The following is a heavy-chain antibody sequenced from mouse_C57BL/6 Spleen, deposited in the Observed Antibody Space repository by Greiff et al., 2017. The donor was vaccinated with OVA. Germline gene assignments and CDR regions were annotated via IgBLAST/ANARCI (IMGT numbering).Heavy chain of an antibody. CDR2: IDPSDSET. Sequence: QVHVKQPGAELVRPGSSVKLSCKASGYTFTSYWMHWVKQRPIQGLEWIGNIDPSDSETHYNQKFKVKATLTVDTSSSTGYMQLSCLTSEDSAVYYCARFCYGSLSDYYAMDYWGQGTSVTVSS. J-gene: IGHJ4*01. D-gene: IGHD1-1*01. CDR1: GYTFTSYW. V-gene: IGHV1-52*01. CDR3: ARFCYGSLSDYYAMDY.